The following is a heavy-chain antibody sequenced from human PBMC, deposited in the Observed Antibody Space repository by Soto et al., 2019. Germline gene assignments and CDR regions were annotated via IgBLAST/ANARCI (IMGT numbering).Heavy chain of an antibody. Sequence: QVQLVQSGPEVTMPGASVKVSCKTSGYTFTAYGLAWLRQAPGQRPEWLGWVGTANANTNYAEKFQGRVTMTSDRSMATTYKELRSLRSDGPAVHYCARELNADPTAYSPFAYWCQGTRVNVPS. D-gene: IGHD3-9*01. V-gene: IGHV1-18*01. CDR1: GYTFTAYG. J-gene: IGHJ4*02. CDR3: ARELNADPTAYSPFAY. CDR2: VGTANANT.